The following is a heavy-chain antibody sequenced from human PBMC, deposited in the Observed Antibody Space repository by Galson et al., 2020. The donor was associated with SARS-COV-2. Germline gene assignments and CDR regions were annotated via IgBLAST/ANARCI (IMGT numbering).Heavy chain of an antibody. V-gene: IGHV3-7*01. Sequence: GESLKISCVVSGFSFNTYWMSWVRQAPGKGLEWVANINRDGSQKYFADSVKGRFTISRDNAKNSLYLEMNSLRAEDTAVYYCARESEASGDYVGDSFDMWGQGTLVTVSS. J-gene: IGHJ3*02. CDR2: INRDGSQK. D-gene: IGHD3-16*01. CDR1: GFSFNTYW. CDR3: ARESEASGDYVGDSFDM.